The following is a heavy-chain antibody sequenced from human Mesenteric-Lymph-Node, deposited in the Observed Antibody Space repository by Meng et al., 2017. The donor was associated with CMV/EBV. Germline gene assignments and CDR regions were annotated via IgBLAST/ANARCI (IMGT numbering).Heavy chain of an antibody. V-gene: IGHV3-21*01. D-gene: IGHD6-13*01. Sequence: GESLKISCAASGFTFSSYEMNWVRQAPGKGLEWVSSISSSSSYIYYADSVKGRFTISRDNAKNSLYLQMNSLRAEDTAVYYCARRGRTYSSSWYYYYGMDVWGQGTTVTVSS. CDR2: ISSSSSYI. J-gene: IGHJ6*02. CDR1: GFTFSSYE. CDR3: ARRGRTYSSSWYYYYGMDV.